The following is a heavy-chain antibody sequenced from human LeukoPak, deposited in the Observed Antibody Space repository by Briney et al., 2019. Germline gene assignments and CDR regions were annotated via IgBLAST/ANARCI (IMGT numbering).Heavy chain of an antibody. CDR1: GFTFSSYS. CDR3: ASEGDYYDSSGYSLVDY. CDR2: ISSSSSTI. V-gene: IGHV3-48*04. J-gene: IGHJ4*02. D-gene: IGHD3-22*01. Sequence: GGSLRLSCAASGFTFSSYSMNWVRQAPGKGLEWVSYISSSSSTIYYADSVKGRFTISRDNAKNSLYLQMNSLRAEDTAVYYCASEGDYYDSSGYSLVDYWGQGTLVTVSS.